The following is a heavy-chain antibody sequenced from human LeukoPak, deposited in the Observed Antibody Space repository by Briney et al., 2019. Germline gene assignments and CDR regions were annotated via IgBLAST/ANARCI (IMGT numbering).Heavy chain of an antibody. D-gene: IGHD4-17*01. CDR2: ISGSSSTI. V-gene: IGHV3-48*01. J-gene: IGHJ4*02. Sequence: PGGSLGLSCAASGFTFSSYSMNWVRQAPGKGLGWVSYISGSSSTIYYADSVKGRFTISRDNAKNSLYLQMNSLRAEDTAVYYCARQRAGFTVTTSDYWGQGTLVTVSS. CDR3: ARQRAGFTVTTSDY. CDR1: GFTFSSYS.